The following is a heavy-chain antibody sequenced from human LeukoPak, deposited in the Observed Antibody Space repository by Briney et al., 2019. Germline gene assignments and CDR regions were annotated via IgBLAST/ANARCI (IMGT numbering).Heavy chain of an antibody. Sequence: PGGSLRLSCAASGFTFSSYSMNWVRQAPGKGLEWVSYISSSSSTIYYADSVKGRFTISRDNAKNSLYLQMNSLRAEDTAVYYCARKKYCSGGSCYSPGAFDIGGKGKMVTVSS. CDR2: ISSSSSTI. D-gene: IGHD2-15*01. V-gene: IGHV3-48*04. CDR1: GFTFSSYS. CDR3: ARKKYCSGGSCYSPGAFDI. J-gene: IGHJ3*02.